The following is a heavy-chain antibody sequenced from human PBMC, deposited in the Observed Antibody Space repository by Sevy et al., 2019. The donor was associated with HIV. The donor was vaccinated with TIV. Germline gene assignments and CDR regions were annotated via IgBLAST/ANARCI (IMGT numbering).Heavy chain of an antibody. J-gene: IGHJ4*02. Sequence: GESLKISCAASGFTFSSYAMHWVRQAPGKGLEWVAVISYDGSNKYYADSVKGRFTISRDNSKNTLYLQMNSLRAEDTAVYYCAREAYYDRYFDYWGQGTLVTVSS. V-gene: IGHV3-30*04. CDR2: ISYDGSNK. CDR3: AREAYYDRYFDY. D-gene: IGHD1-26*01. CDR1: GFTFSSYA.